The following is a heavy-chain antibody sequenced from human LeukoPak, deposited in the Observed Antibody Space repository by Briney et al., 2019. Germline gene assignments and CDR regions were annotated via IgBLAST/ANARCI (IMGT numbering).Heavy chain of an antibody. D-gene: IGHD6-13*01. V-gene: IGHV4-30-4*01. CDR3: ARESREQQLVLDY. CDR2: IYYSGST. Sequence: SETLSLTCTVSGGSISSGDYYWSWIRQPPGKGLGWIGYIYYSGSTYYNPSLKSRVTISVDTSKNQFSLKLSSVTAADTAVYYCARESREQQLVLDYWGQGTLVTVSS. CDR1: GGSISSGDYY. J-gene: IGHJ4*02.